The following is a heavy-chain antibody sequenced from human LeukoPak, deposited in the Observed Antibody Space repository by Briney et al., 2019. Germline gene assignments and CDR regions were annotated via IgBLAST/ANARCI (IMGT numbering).Heavy chain of an antibody. J-gene: IGHJ4*02. Sequence: SGGSLRLSCAASGFAFNTYSLSWVRQAPGKGLEGVSSITSTSAYIYYADSVRGRFTISRDNAQSSLYLQMNSLRAEDTAVYYCARAIVGATNAMGDYWGQGTLVTASS. CDR1: GFAFNTYS. V-gene: IGHV3-21*06. CDR3: ARAIVGATNAMGDY. CDR2: ITSTSAYI. D-gene: IGHD1-26*01.